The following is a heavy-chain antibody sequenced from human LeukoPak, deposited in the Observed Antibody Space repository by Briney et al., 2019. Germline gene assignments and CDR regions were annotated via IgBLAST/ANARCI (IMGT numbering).Heavy chain of an antibody. CDR2: INLDGSDT. CDR3: AKEGTPQVSTWYDL. CDR1: GLTFSRYW. Sequence: PGGSLRLSCAASGLTFSRYWMYWVRQAPGKGLEWVSFINLDGSDTNYADSVKGRFIISRDNPRNTLYLQMNILRTEDTAVYYCAKEGTPQVSTWYDLWGQGTQVIVSS. J-gene: IGHJ5*02. D-gene: IGHD3-10*01. V-gene: IGHV3-74*01.